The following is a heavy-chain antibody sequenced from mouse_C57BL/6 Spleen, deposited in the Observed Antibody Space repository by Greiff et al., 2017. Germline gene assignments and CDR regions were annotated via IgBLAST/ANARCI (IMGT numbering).Heavy chain of an antibody. CDR3: ARSGYYGSSHAWFAY. CDR2: IYPGDGDT. V-gene: IGHV1-80*01. Sequence: QVQLQQSGAELVKPGASVKISCKASGYAFSSYWMNWVKQRPGKGLEWIGQIYPGDGDTNYNGKFKGKATLTADKSSSTAYMQLSRLTSEDSAVYFGARSGYYGSSHAWFAYWGQGTLVTVSA. D-gene: IGHD1-1*01. J-gene: IGHJ3*01. CDR1: GYAFSSYW.